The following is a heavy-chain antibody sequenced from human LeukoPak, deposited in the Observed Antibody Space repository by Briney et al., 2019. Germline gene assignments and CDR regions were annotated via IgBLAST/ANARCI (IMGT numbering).Heavy chain of an antibody. CDR2: ISSSGSTT. D-gene: IGHD1-14*01. V-gene: IGHV3-48*03. Sequence: QPGGSLRLSCAASGFTFTPYEMNWVRQAPGKGLEWVSYISSSGSTTYYADSVKGRFTISRDNAKNSLYLHMNSLRAEDTAVYYCAKISVMKTGPFYYYYGMDVWGQGTTVTVSS. CDR3: AKISVMKTGPFYYYYGMDV. J-gene: IGHJ6*02. CDR1: GFTFTPYE.